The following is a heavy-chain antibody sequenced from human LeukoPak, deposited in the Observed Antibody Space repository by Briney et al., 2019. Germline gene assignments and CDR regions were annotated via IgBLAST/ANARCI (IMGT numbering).Heavy chain of an antibody. J-gene: IGHJ6*03. D-gene: IGHD3-10*01. CDR2: IRYDGSNK. V-gene: IGHV3-30*02. CDR1: GFTFTTYG. CDR3: ARFGSGSYKYYYYYYMDA. Sequence: PGGSLRLSCAASGFTFTTYGMHWVRQAPGKGLEWVAFIRYDGSNKFYADSVKGRFAISRDNSKDTLYLQMNSLRVEDTAVYYCARFGSGSYKYYYYYYMDAWGKGTTVTVSS.